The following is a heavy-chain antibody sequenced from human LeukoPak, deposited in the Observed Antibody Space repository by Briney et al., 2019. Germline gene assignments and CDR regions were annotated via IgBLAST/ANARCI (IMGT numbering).Heavy chain of an antibody. CDR3: ARSSGGFDY. J-gene: IGHJ4*02. D-gene: IGHD2-15*01. V-gene: IGHV3-21*01. CDR2: ISSGSSYI. CDR1: GFTFSSYA. Sequence: SGGSLRLSCAASGFTFSSYAMNWVRQAPGKSLEWVSSISSGSSYIYYADSVKGRFTISRDNAKDSLYLQMNSLRADDTAVYYCARSSGGFDYWGQGTLVTVSS.